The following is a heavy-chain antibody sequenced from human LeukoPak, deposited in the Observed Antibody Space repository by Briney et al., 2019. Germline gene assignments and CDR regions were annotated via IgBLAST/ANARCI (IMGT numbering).Heavy chain of an antibody. V-gene: IGHV3-30*03. CDR1: GFTFSSYG. Sequence: GGSLRLSCAASGFTFSSYGMHWVRQAPGKGLEWVAVISYDGSNKYYADSVKGRFTISRDNSKNTLYAQMNSLRAEDTAVYFCAMTTVTSYYYYYYGMDVWGQGTTVTVSS. J-gene: IGHJ6*02. D-gene: IGHD4-17*01. CDR2: ISYDGSNK. CDR3: AMTTVTSYYYYYYGMDV.